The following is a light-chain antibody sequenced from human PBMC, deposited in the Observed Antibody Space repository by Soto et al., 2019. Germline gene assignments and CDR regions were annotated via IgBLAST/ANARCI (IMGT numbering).Light chain of an antibody. CDR3: QSYDNSLGGYV. CDR2: GNI. V-gene: IGLV1-40*01. CDR1: SSNIGAGYD. Sequence: QSVLTQPPSVPGAPGQRVTISCTGNSSNIGAGYDVHWYQHLPGTAPKLLICGNINRPSGVPDRFSGSKSGTSASLAITGLQAEDEADYYCQSYDNSLGGYVFGTGTKLTVL. J-gene: IGLJ1*01.